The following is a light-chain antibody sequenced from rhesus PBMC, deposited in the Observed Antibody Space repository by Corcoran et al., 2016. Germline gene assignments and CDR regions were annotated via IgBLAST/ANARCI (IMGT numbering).Light chain of an antibody. CDR3: QQYYSTPLT. CDR2: WAS. V-gene: IGKV4-1*01. J-gene: IGKJ4*01. CDR1: QSLLYSSNNKNY. Sequence: DIVMTQSPDSLAVSLGERVTINCKSSQSLLYSSNNKNYLTRYQQKPGQAPKLLIYWASTRGSGVPNRFSGSGSGTDFTLTISGLRGVDVAVYFCQQYYSTPLTFGGGAKVEIK.